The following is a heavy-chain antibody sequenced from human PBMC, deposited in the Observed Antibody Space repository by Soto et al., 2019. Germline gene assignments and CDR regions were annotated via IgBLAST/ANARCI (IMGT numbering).Heavy chain of an antibody. CDR2: IYHSGST. V-gene: IGHV4-4*02. CDR3: ASAYGSGWFYFDY. Sequence: SETLSLTCAVSGGSISSSNWWSWVRQPPGKGLEWIGEIYHSGSTNYNPSLKSRVTISVDKSKNQFSLKLSSVTAADTAVYYCASAYGSGWFYFDYWGQGTLVTVSS. CDR1: GGSISSSNW. J-gene: IGHJ4*02. D-gene: IGHD6-19*01.